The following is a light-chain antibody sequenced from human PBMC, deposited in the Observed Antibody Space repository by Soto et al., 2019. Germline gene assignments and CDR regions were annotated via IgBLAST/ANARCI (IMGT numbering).Light chain of an antibody. J-gene: IGLJ3*02. CDR1: SSNIGAAYY. CDR2: GNN. Sequence: QSVLTQPPSVSGAPGQRVTISCTGSSSNIGAAYYVHWYQQLPGTAPKLLIYGNNNRPSGVPDRFSGSKSGTSASLAITGLQAEDGAAYYCQSYDTGLGGSVFGGGTKLTVL. CDR3: QSYDTGLGGSV. V-gene: IGLV1-40*01.